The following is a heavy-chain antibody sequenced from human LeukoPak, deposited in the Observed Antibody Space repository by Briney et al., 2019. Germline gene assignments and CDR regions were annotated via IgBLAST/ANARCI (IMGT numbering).Heavy chain of an antibody. Sequence: SQTLSLTCTVSGGSISSGGYYWSWIRQHPGKGLEWIGYTYYSGSTYYNPSLKSRVTISVDTSKNQFSLKLSSVTAADTAVYYCARDRGYDPSYFDYWGQGTLVTVSS. CDR2: TYYSGST. D-gene: IGHD5-12*01. CDR1: GGSISSGGYY. V-gene: IGHV4-31*03. J-gene: IGHJ4*02. CDR3: ARDRGYDPSYFDY.